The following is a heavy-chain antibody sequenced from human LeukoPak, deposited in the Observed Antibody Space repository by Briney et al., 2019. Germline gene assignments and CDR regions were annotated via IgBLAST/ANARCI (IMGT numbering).Heavy chain of an antibody. Sequence: QTGGSLILSCAASGFTVSSNFMSWVRQAPGKGLEWVSVIHTGGSTNYAGSVRDRFTISRDNSKNTLYLQMNSLRAEDTAVYYCARGYSGSPQPFEYWGQGTPVTVSS. V-gene: IGHV3-66*01. CDR2: IHTGGST. CDR1: GFTVSSNF. D-gene: IGHD5-12*01. J-gene: IGHJ4*02. CDR3: ARGYSGSPQPFEY.